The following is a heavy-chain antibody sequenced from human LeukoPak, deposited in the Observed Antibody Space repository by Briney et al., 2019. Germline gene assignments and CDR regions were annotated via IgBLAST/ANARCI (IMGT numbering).Heavy chain of an antibody. J-gene: IGHJ4*02. CDR1: GFTFSSYS. Sequence: GGSLRLSCAASGFTFSSYSMHWVRQAPGKGLEWVSSISSSSSYIYYADSVKGRFTISRDNAKNSLYLQMNSLRAEDTAVYYCARAGYSSSWYYFDYWGQGTLVTVSS. D-gene: IGHD6-13*01. CDR3: ARAGYSSSWYYFDY. CDR2: ISSSSSYI. V-gene: IGHV3-21*01.